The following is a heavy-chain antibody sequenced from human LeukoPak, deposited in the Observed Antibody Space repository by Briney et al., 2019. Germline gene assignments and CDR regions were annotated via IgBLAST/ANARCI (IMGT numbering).Heavy chain of an antibody. CDR1: GYIFSTYG. Sequence: ASVKVSCKASGYIFSTYGISWVRQAPGQGLEWMGWISGYNGNTNYAQKLQGRVTMTTDTSTSTAYTEVRSLRSDDTALYYCARVDAMAREVINWFDPWGQGTLVTVSS. D-gene: IGHD3-10*01. V-gene: IGHV1-18*01. J-gene: IGHJ5*02. CDR2: ISGYNGNT. CDR3: ARVDAMAREVINWFDP.